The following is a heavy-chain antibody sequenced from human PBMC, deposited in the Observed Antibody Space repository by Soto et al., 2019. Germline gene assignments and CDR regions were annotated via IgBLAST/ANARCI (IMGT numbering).Heavy chain of an antibody. CDR1: GFTFSGYE. V-gene: IGHV3-48*03. D-gene: IGHD6-13*01. J-gene: IGHJ5*02. CDR2: ISGSGSTI. CDR3: TRDASRDSSARGWFDP. Sequence: PGGSLRLSCAATGFTFSGYEMNWVRQAPGKGLEWVSYISGSGSTIYYADALRGRFTISRDNAKNSLHLQMNSLRAEDTAVYYCTRDASRDSSARGWFDPWGPGTLVTVS.